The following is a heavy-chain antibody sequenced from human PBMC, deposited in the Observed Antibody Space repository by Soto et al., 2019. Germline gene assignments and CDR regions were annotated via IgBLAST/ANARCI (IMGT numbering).Heavy chain of an antibody. CDR1: GDSITSNYW. V-gene: IGHV4-4*02. CDR3: ARNPFDY. CDR2: VFHSGAV. J-gene: IGHJ4*02. Sequence: VRLQESGPRLVKPSGTLSLTCAVSGDSITSNYWWSWVRQPPGKGLEWIGEVFHSGAVNYNPSLKSRVTISLDKSNNQFSLTLTSVTAADTAIYYCARNPFDYWGQGTLVTVSS.